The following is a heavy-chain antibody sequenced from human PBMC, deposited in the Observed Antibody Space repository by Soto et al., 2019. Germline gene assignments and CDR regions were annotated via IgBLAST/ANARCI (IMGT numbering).Heavy chain of an antibody. CDR1: GFTFSSYS. D-gene: IGHD2-2*01. Sequence: GGSLRLSCAASGFTFSSYSMNWVRQAPGKGLEWVSYISSSSSTIYYADSVKGRFTISRDNAKNSLYLQMNSLRDEDTAVYYCARVEGGYCSSTSCYFWDYWGQGTLVTVSS. CDR3: ARVEGGYCSSTSCYFWDY. CDR2: ISSSSSTI. V-gene: IGHV3-48*02. J-gene: IGHJ4*02.